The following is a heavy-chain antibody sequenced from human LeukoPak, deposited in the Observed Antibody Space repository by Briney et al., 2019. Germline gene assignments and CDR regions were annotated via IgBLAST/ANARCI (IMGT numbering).Heavy chain of an antibody. Sequence: PGGSLRLSCAASVFTLSSYAMSWVRQAPGKGLEWVSTISGSGGEIFYADSVKGRFTISRDNSKNTLYLQMGSLRAEDTAVYYCAKCRGGTYSPTDYWGQGTLVTVSS. D-gene: IGHD3-10*01. V-gene: IGHV3-23*01. CDR1: VFTLSSYA. J-gene: IGHJ4*02. CDR3: AKCRGGTYSPTDY. CDR2: ISGSGGEI.